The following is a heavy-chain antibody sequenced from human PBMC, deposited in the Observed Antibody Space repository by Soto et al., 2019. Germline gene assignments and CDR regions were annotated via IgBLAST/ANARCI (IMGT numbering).Heavy chain of an antibody. Sequence: ASVKVSCKASGYTFTSYAMHWVRQAPGQRLEWMGWINAGNGNTKYSQKFQGRVSITRDTSASTAYMELGSLRSEDTAVYYCARPPYSSSWYRTPEYFQHWGQGTLVTVSS. D-gene: IGHD6-13*01. CDR2: INAGNGNT. J-gene: IGHJ1*01. V-gene: IGHV1-3*01. CDR3: ARPPYSSSWYRTPEYFQH. CDR1: GYTFTSYA.